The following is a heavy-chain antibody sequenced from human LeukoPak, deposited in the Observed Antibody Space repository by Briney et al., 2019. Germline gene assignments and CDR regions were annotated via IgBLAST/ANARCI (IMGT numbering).Heavy chain of an antibody. CDR3: ARSESSYYYYMDV. CDR1: GYTFTGYY. Sequence: ASVKVSCKASGYTFTGYYMHWVRQAPGQGLELMGWINPNSGGTNYAQKFQGRVTMTRDTSISTAYMELSRLRSDDTAVYYCARSESSYYYYMDVWGKGTTVTVSS. J-gene: IGHJ6*03. CDR2: INPNSGGT. D-gene: IGHD2-2*01. V-gene: IGHV1-2*02.